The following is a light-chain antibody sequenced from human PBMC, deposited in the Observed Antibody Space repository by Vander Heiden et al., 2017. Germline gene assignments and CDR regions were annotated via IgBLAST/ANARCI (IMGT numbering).Light chain of an antibody. Sequence: QSVLTQPPSVSGAPGQRVTISCTGSSSNIGEGYDVHWYQQVPGRAPKLLIYFNTNRPSGVPDRISGSKSGTSASLAITGLQAEDEADYYCQSYDSSLSGWIFGGGTKVTVL. J-gene: IGLJ2*01. CDR3: QSYDSSLSGWI. CDR1: SSNIGEGYD. CDR2: FNT. V-gene: IGLV1-40*01.